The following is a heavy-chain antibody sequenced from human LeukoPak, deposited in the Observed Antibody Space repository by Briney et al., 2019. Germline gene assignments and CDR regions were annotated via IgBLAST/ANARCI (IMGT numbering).Heavy chain of an antibody. D-gene: IGHD1-26*01. CDR1: GGSISSSSYY. Sequence: SETLSLTCTVSGGSISSSSYYWGWIRQPPGKGLEWIGSIYYSGSTYYNPSLKSRVTISVDTSKNQFSLKLSSVTAADTAVYYCARSGSKPYWYFDLWGRGTLVTVSS. CDR3: ARSGSKPYWYFDL. CDR2: IYYSGST. J-gene: IGHJ2*01. V-gene: IGHV4-39*07.